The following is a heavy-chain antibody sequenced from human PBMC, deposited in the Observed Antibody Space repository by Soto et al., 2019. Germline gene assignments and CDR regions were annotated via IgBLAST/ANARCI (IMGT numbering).Heavy chain of an antibody. J-gene: IGHJ6*02. D-gene: IGHD6-13*01. V-gene: IGHV3-30*18. CDR2: ISYDGSNK. Sequence: GGSLRLSCAASGFTFSSYGMHWVRQAPDKGLEWVAVISYDGSNKYYADSGKGRFTISRDNSKNTLYLQMNSLRAEDTAAYYCAKDLRIAAAGPLQGPYYYGMDVWGQGTTVTVSS. CDR3: AKDLRIAAAGPLQGPYYYGMDV. CDR1: GFTFSSYG.